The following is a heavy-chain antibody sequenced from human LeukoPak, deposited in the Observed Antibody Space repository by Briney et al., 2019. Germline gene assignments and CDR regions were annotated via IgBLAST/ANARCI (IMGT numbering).Heavy chain of an antibody. Sequence: PGGSLRLSCAASGFTVSSDYMSWVRQAPGKGLEWVSVIYSGGSTYYADSVKGRFTISRDNSKNTLYLQMNSLRAEDTAVYYCARGGSYGTAGPKFDYWGRGTLVTVSS. CDR1: GFTVSSDY. D-gene: IGHD2-8*02. J-gene: IGHJ4*02. CDR3: ARGGSYGTAGPKFDY. V-gene: IGHV3-53*01. CDR2: IYSGGST.